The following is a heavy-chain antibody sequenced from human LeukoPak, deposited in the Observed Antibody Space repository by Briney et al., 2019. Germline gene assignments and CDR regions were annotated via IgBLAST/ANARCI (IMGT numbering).Heavy chain of an antibody. CDR3: ARDRLMGTRVYYYYGMDV. Sequence: SVKVSCKASGGTFSSYAISWVRQAPGQGLESMGRIIPILGIANYAQKFQGRVTITADKSTSTAYMELSSLRSEDTAVYYCARDRLMGTRVYYYYGMDVWGQGTTVTVSS. J-gene: IGHJ6*02. CDR2: IIPILGIA. D-gene: IGHD2-2*01. V-gene: IGHV1-69*04. CDR1: GGTFSSYA.